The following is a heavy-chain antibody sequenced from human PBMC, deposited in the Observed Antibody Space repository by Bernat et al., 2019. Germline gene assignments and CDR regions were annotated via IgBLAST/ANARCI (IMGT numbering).Heavy chain of an antibody. V-gene: IGHV3-30*07. J-gene: IGHJ4*02. CDR2: ISYDARRT. CDR3: ARVGQQLVTFYFDY. D-gene: IGHD6-13*01. CDR1: GFTFSSHA. Sequence: QVQLVESGGGVVQPGRSLRLSCTASGFTFSSHAMHWVRQAPGKVLEWVALISYDARRTFYADSVKGRLTISRDNAKNSLYLQMNSLRAEDTAVYYCARVGQQLVTFYFDYWGQGTLVTVSS.